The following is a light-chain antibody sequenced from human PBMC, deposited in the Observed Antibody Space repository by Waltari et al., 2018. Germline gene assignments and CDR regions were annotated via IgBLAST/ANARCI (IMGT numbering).Light chain of an antibody. CDR3: AAWDDSLKGVV. J-gene: IGLJ2*01. V-gene: IGLV1-36*01. CDR1: TSNIGSNP. CDR2: FDD. Sequence: QSVLTQPPSVSEAPRQRLARSCSGSTSNIGSNPVHWYQQHPGKAPKLLIYFDDLLSSGVSDRFSGSKSGTSASLAISGLQSEDEADYYCAAWDDSLKGVVFGGGTKLTVL.